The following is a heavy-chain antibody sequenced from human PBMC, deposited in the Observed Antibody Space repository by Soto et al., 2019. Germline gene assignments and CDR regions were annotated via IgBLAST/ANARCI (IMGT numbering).Heavy chain of an antibody. V-gene: IGHV3-30-3*01. D-gene: IGHD3-10*01. CDR1: GFIFSNYV. CDR2: MSYDGTNK. CDR3: AREVLWSRYFDY. Sequence: QVQLVESGGGVVQPGRSLRLSCAASGFIFSNYVMYWVRQAPGKGLEWVAFMSYDGTNKYYADSVKGRFTISRDNSKNTLYLQMNSLRPEDTGVYYCAREVLWSRYFDYWGQGTRVTVSS. J-gene: IGHJ4*02.